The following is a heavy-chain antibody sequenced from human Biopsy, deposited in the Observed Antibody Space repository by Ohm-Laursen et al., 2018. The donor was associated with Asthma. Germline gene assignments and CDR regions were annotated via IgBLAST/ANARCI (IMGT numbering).Heavy chain of an antibody. CDR2: ISYDGSIT. D-gene: IGHD3-22*01. J-gene: IGHJ4*02. CDR1: GFAFRSYA. Sequence: SLRLSCAASGFAFRSYAMNWVRQAPGKGLEWVAVISYDGSITHYADSVKGRFTISRDNSKNTVYLDISSLRIEDTAVFYCARGDSSNWSHYYFDYWGQGTLVTVSS. CDR3: ARGDSSNWSHYYFDY. V-gene: IGHV3-30*03.